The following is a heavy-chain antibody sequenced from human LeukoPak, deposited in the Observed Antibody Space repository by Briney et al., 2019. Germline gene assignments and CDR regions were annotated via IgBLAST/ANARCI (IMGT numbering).Heavy chain of an antibody. CDR3: ARDGVVRGVIITYWFDP. D-gene: IGHD3-10*01. CDR1: GLTFSGSW. J-gene: IGHJ5*02. V-gene: IGHV3-11*04. CDR2: ISRSGSTK. Sequence: GGSLRLSCAVSGLTFSGSWITWIRQAPGKGLEWVSSISRSGSTKYYADSVKGRFTISRDNAKNTLYLQMNSLRAEDTAVYYCARDGVVRGVIITYWFDPWGQGTLVTVSS.